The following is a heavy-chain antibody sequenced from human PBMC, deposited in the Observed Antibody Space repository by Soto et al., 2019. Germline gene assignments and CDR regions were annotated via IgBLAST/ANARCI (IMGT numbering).Heavy chain of an antibody. J-gene: IGHJ1*01. CDR1: GFTVSSNY. V-gene: IGHV3-53*01. CDR2: IYSGGRT. Sequence: EVQRVESGGGLIQPGGSLRLSCAASGFTVSSNYMSWVRQAPGKGLEWVSVIYSGGRTYYADSVKGRFTISRDNSKNKLYRPMNSLRAEDTAVYYCARDRVESGYPEYFQHWGQGTLVTVSS. CDR3: ARDRVESGYPEYFQH. D-gene: IGHD3-22*01.